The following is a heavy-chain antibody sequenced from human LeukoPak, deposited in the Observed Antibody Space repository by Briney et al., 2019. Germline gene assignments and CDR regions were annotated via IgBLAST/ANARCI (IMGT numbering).Heavy chain of an antibody. CDR3: ARDLRGYSYGSDYFDY. D-gene: IGHD5-18*01. CDR2: IYYSGST. Sequence: PSETLSLTCTGSGGSISSYYWSWIRQPPGKGLEWIGYIYYSGSTNYNPSLKSRVTISVDTSKNQFSLKLSSVTAADTAVYYCARDLRGYSYGSDYFDYWGQGTLVTVSS. V-gene: IGHV4-59*01. J-gene: IGHJ4*02. CDR1: GGSISSYY.